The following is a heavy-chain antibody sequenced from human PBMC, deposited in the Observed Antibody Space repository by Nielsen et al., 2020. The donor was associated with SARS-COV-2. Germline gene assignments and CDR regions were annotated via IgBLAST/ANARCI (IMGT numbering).Heavy chain of an antibody. D-gene: IGHD3-10*01. J-gene: IGHJ4*02. CDR1: GGSFSGYY. Sequence: SETLSLTCAVYGGSFSGYYWSWIRQPPGKGLEWIGEINHSGSTNYNPSLKSRVTISVDTSKNQFSLKLSSVTAADTAVYNCARARLWFGEPIGGYPDYWGQGTLVTVSS. CDR3: ARARLWFGEPIGGYPDY. V-gene: IGHV4-34*01. CDR2: INHSGST.